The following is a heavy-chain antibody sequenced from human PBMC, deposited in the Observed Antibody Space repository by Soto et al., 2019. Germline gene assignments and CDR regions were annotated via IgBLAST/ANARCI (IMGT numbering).Heavy chain of an antibody. J-gene: IGHJ4*02. CDR3: ARPGITMIVGEPYYFDY. V-gene: IGHV1-46*01. CDR1: GYTFTSYY. D-gene: IGHD3-22*01. CDR2: INPSGGST. Sequence: GASVKVSCKASGYTFTSYYMHWVRQAPGQGLEWMGIINPSGGSTSYAQKFQGRVTMTRDTSTSTVYMELSSLRSEDTAVYYCARPGITMIVGEPYYFDYWGQGTLVTVSS.